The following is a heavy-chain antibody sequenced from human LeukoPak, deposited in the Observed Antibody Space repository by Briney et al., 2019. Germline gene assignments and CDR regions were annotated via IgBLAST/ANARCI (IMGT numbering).Heavy chain of an antibody. V-gene: IGHV1-69*06. CDR1: GGTFSSYA. D-gene: IGHD3-22*01. CDR2: IIPIFGTA. CDR3: ARKKTYYYGSSGYGFDY. J-gene: IGHJ4*02. Sequence: SVKVSCKASGGTFSSYAISWVRQAPGQGLEWMGGIIPIFGTANYAQKFQGRVTITADKSTSTAYMELSSLRSEDTAVYYCARKKTYYYGSSGYGFDYWGQGTLVTVSS.